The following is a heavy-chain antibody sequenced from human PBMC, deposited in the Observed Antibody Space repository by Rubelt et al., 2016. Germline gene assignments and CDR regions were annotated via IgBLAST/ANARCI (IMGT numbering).Heavy chain of an antibody. Sequence: QVQLQESGPGLVKPSETLSLTCTVSGGSISRSGYYWDWIRQPPGKGLEWIGSLYYSGSTYYSPSLKSRVTISVDTSKNPLPLNLTSGTAADTAVYYCARGRPITTVTGRRHYYNYIGMDIWGQGTAVTVSS. J-gene: IGHJ6*02. CDR3: ARGRPITTVTGRRHYYNYIGMDI. CDR2: LYYSGST. CDR1: GGSISRSGYY. D-gene: IGHD4-11*01. V-gene: IGHV4-39*02.